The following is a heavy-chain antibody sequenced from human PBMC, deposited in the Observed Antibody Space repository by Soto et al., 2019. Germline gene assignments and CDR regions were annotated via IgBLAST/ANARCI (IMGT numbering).Heavy chain of an antibody. Sequence: SETLSLTCTVSGGSISSGGYYWSWIRQHPGKGLEWIGYIYYGGSTYYNPSLKSRATISGDTSKNQFSLRLSSVTAADTAVYYCARGGYYYENSGQNAYDYWGQGILVTVSS. D-gene: IGHD3-22*01. CDR2: IYYGGST. CDR3: ARGGYYYENSGQNAYDY. CDR1: GGSISSGGYY. J-gene: IGHJ4*01. V-gene: IGHV4-31*03.